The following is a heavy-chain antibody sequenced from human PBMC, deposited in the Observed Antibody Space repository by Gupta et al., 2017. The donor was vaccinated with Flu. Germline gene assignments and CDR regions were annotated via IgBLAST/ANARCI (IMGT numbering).Heavy chain of an antibody. CDR1: GFTFISSY. D-gene: IGHD4-17*01. J-gene: IGHJ1*01. CDR3: ATVTSGG. Sequence: EMQLVESGGGLVQPGGSLRLSCAASGFTFISSYLQWVRQAPGKGLACVSRINPYGSSTKYAESVNGLVTISRYNAKNTLYLQMNSLGEADTAVYYFATVTSGGWCQG. V-gene: IGHV3-74*03. CDR2: INPYGSST.